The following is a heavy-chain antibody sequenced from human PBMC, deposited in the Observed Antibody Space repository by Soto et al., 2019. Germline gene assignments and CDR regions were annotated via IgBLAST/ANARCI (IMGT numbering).Heavy chain of an antibody. CDR2: IYYSGST. CDR1: GGSISSYY. V-gene: IGHV4-59*01. Sequence: PSETLSLTCTVSGGSISSYYWSWIRQPPGKGLEWIGYIYYSGSTNYNPSLKSRVTISVDTSKNQFSLKLSSVTAADTAVYYCARSPYYYGSGSYTSYIDVRAQRTTVPVSS. J-gene: IGHJ6*03. CDR3: ARSPYYYGSGSYTSYIDV. D-gene: IGHD3-10*01.